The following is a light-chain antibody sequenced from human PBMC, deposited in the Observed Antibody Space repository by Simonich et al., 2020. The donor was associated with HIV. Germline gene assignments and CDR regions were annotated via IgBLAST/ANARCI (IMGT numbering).Light chain of an antibody. CDR3: QQYSNYSRT. Sequence: IQLTQSPSFLSASVGDRVTIPCRSSHDISIYLAWYQQKPWTAPKLLIYAASTVQSGVPSRFSGSRSGTEFTLTISSLQPDDFATYFCQQYSNYSRTFGQGTKVDIK. CDR1: HDISIY. V-gene: IGKV1-9*01. J-gene: IGKJ1*01. CDR2: AAS.